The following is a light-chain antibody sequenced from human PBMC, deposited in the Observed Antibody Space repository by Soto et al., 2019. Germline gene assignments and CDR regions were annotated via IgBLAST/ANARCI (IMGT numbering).Light chain of an antibody. CDR2: LGS. CDR3: MQVLQTPLT. V-gene: IGKV2-28*01. Sequence: DIVMTQSPLSLPVTPGEPASISCRSSQSLLHSNGYNYVDWYLQKPGQPPQLLIFLGSSRGSGVPDRFNGSGSGTDFTLRITTVEAEDVGVYYCMQVLQTPLTFGGGTKLEIK. CDR1: QSLLHSNGYNY. J-gene: IGKJ4*01.